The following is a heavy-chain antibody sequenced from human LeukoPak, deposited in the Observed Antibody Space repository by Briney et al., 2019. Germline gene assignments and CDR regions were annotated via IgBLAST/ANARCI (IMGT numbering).Heavy chain of an antibody. V-gene: IGHV3-15*01. Sequence: PGGSLRLSCAASGFTFSNAWMSWVRQAPGKGLEWVGRIKSKTDGGTTDYAAPVKGRFTISRDDSKNTLYLQMNSLKTEDTAVYYCARDEEGYGYHHWGQGTLVTVSS. CDR2: IKSKTDGGTT. D-gene: IGHD5-18*01. J-gene: IGHJ4*02. CDR1: GFTFSNAW. CDR3: ARDEEGYGYHH.